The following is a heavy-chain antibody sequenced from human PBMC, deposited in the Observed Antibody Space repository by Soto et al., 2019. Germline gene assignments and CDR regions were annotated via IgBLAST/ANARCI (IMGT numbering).Heavy chain of an antibody. J-gene: IGHJ6*02. Sequence: ASVKVSCKASGYSFTDYHIHWVRQAPGQGLEWLGRINPKSGGASTAQKFQGWVTMTRDRSISTVYMELTRLRSDDTAVYFCARGHSTDCSNGVCSFFYNHEMDVWGQGTTVTVSS. V-gene: IGHV1-2*04. D-gene: IGHD2-8*01. CDR3: ARGHSTDCSNGVCSFFYNHEMDV. CDR1: GYSFTDYH. CDR2: INPKSGGA.